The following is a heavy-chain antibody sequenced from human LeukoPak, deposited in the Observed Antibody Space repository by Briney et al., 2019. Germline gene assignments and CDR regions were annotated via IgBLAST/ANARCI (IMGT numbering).Heavy chain of an antibody. CDR2: INPNSGGT. V-gene: IGHV1-2*02. CDR3: ARTTAAPVNSFLP. D-gene: IGHD6-13*01. J-gene: IGHJ5*02. CDR1: GYTFTGYY. Sequence: ASVKVSFTGSGYTFTGYYMHWGRQAPGQGLEWMGWINPNSGGTNYAQKFQRRVTITRDPSIHTAYMELSRLRSDHTAVYYCARTTAAPVNSFLPWPQGTLVTVSS.